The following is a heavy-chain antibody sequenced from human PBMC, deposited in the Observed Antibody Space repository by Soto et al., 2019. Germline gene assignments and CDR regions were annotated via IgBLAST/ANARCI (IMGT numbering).Heavy chain of an antibody. Sequence: QVLLVQSGTEVKKPGSSVKVSCQASGGTSSDYALTWVRQAPGQGLEWMGGIIPIFGTANYAQRFQGRVSITADESSSTAYMELSSLKSEDTAVYYCAGSFKYGSGTFDALDVWGHGTMVRVSS. CDR2: IIPIFGTA. D-gene: IGHD3-10*01. CDR3: AGSFKYGSGTFDALDV. J-gene: IGHJ3*01. CDR1: GGTSSDYA. V-gene: IGHV1-69*01.